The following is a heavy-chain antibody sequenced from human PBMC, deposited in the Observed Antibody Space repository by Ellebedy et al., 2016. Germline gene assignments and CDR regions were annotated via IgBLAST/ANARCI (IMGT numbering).Heavy chain of an antibody. D-gene: IGHD6-19*01. CDR3: AREDSSGWYFN. Sequence: GESLKISXAASGFTFSSYSMNWVRQAPGKGLEWVSYISSTSNSIYYADSVRGRFTISRDNSKNTLYLQMNSLRAEDTAVYYCAREDSSGWYFNWGQGTLVTVSS. CDR2: ISSTSNSI. V-gene: IGHV3-21*05. CDR1: GFTFSSYS. J-gene: IGHJ4*02.